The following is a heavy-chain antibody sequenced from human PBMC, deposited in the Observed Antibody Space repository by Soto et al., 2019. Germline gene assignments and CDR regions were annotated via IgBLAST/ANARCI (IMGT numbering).Heavy chain of an antibody. D-gene: IGHD3-16*01. Sequence: TLSLTFTVSGYSIASPDYYWSWIRQAPGKGLELIGYVYYRGSIYYTPSFESRVSISIDTSNNQFSLKLTSVTVADSAMYFCARVTFTPNWFDSWGQGILVTVSS. CDR3: ARVTFTPNWFDS. CDR2: VYYRGSI. J-gene: IGHJ5*01. CDR1: GYSIASPDYY. V-gene: IGHV4-30-4*01.